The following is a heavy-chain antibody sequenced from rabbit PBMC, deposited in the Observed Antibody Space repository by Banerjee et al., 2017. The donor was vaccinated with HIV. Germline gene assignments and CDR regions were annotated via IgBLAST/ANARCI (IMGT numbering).Heavy chain of an antibody. Sequence: QEQLEESGGGLVKPEGSLTLTCKASGFDLSSSYWICWVRQAPGKGLEWIGCFYTGDGSTYCASWVNGRFSISETASTTVTLQMTTLTAADTATYFCARSYAGYADTSLNLWGQGTLVTVS. V-gene: IGHV1S45*01. CDR2: FYTGDGST. CDR1: GFDLSSSYW. D-gene: IGHD4-2*01. J-gene: IGHJ4*01. CDR3: ARSYAGYADTSLNL.